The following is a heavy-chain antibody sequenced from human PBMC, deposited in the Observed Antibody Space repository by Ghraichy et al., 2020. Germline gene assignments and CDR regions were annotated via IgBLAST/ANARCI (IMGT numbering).Heavy chain of an antibody. D-gene: IGHD3-9*01. CDR3: ARDFLAGYNYFDY. Sequence: SLRLSCAASGFTFSSYAMHWVRQAPGKGLEWVAVISYDGSNKYYADSVKGRFTISRDNSKNTLYLQMNSLRAEDTAVYYCARDFLAGYNYFDYWGQGTLVTVSS. CDR2: ISYDGSNK. V-gene: IGHV3-30-3*01. J-gene: IGHJ4*02. CDR1: GFTFSSYA.